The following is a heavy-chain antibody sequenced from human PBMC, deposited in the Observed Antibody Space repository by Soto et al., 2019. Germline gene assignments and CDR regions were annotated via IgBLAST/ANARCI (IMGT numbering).Heavy chain of an antibody. J-gene: IGHJ5*02. CDR3: ARESAVAALDP. CDR1: GYTFTSYG. V-gene: IGHV1-18*01. D-gene: IGHD6-19*01. Sequence: QVQRVQSGAEVKKPGASVKVSCKASGYTFTSYGISWVRQAPGQGLEWMGWISAYNGNTNYAQKLQCRVTMTTDTSTSTADMELRSLRSYDTAGYYCARESAVAALDPWGQGTLVTVSS. CDR2: ISAYNGNT.